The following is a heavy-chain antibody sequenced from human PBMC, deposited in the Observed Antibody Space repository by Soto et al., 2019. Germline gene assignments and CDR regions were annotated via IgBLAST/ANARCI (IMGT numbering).Heavy chain of an antibody. CDR3: ARDLDYYGSGSHYYYGMGV. CDR2: IVPIYGTR. Sequence: QVHLVQSGAEVKKPGSSVKVSCKASGGTFSRYAFSWVRQAPGQGLEWMGGIVPIYGTRGFAQKFQGRLTITADEPTRTAYMELSSLRPEDTAVYYCARDLDYYGSGSHYYYGMGVWGQGTTVTVSS. CDR1: GGTFSRYA. V-gene: IGHV1-69*01. J-gene: IGHJ6*02. D-gene: IGHD3-10*01.